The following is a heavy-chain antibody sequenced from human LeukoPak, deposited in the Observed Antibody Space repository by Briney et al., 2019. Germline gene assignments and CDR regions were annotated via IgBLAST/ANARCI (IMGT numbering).Heavy chain of an antibody. CDR1: GGSISSGGYY. CDR2: IYYSGST. Sequence: PSETLSLTCTVSGGSISSGGYYWSWIRQHPGKGLEWIGYIYYSGSTYYNPSLESRVTISVDTSKNQFSLKLGSVTAADTAVYYCARAGGYGPRDFDYWGQGTLVTVSS. V-gene: IGHV4-31*03. CDR3: ARAGGYGPRDFDY. J-gene: IGHJ4*02. D-gene: IGHD5-12*01.